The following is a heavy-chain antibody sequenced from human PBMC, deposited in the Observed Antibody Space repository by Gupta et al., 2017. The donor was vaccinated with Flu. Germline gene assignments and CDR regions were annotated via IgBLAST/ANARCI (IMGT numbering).Heavy chain of an antibody. J-gene: IGHJ5*01. D-gene: IGHD6-13*01. Sequence: QITLKESGPALVKPTEALTLTCPISGFSLSARGVGVGWIRRAPGRAPEWLAHIYWDDDKRYNPSLRDRLTITKDASKNQVILTLTNVGVLDTGPYHGAGRSQIAGELVWFDPWGQGTRVTVSS. CDR1: GFSLSARGVG. V-gene: IGHV2-5*02. CDR3: AGRSQIAGELVWFDP. CDR2: IYWDDDK.